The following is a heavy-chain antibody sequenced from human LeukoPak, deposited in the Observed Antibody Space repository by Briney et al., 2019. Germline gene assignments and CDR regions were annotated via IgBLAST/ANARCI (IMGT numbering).Heavy chain of an antibody. Sequence: GGSLRLSCAAYGFTFSGSAMHWVRQASGKGLEWVGRIRSKANNYATAYAASVKGRFTISRDDSKNTAYLQMNSLKTEDTAVYYCTRHSFIAEAGDPIDYWGQGTLVTVSS. D-gene: IGHD7-27*01. V-gene: IGHV3-73*01. CDR1: GFTFSGSA. CDR2: IRSKANNYAT. J-gene: IGHJ4*02. CDR3: TRHSFIAEAGDPIDY.